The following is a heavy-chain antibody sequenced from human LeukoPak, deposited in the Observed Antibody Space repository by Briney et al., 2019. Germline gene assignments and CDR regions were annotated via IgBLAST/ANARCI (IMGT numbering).Heavy chain of an antibody. CDR2: ISSSGSTI. J-gene: IGHJ4*02. CDR3: ARGTAAAGTLFDY. D-gene: IGHD6-13*01. V-gene: IGHV3-48*03. Sequence: EGSLRLSCAASGFTFSNYEMNWVRQAPGKGLEWVSYISSSGSTIHYADSVKGRFTISRDNARNSLYLQMNSLRAEDTAVYYCARGTAAAGTLFDYWGQGTLVTVSS. CDR1: GFTFSNYE.